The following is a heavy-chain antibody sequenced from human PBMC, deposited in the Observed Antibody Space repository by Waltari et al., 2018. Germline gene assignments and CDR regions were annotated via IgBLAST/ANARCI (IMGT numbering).Heavy chain of an antibody. CDR2: IIPIFGTA. CDR1: GGTFSSYA. D-gene: IGHD3-22*01. J-gene: IGHJ4*02. Sequence: QVQLVQSGAEVKKPGSSVKVSCKASGGTFSSYAISWVRQAPGQGLGWMGGIIPIFGTANYAKKVQGRVKITADKSTSTAYMELSSLRSEDTAVYYCARVGADSSGYSYWGQGTLVTVSS. CDR3: ARVGADSSGYSY. V-gene: IGHV1-69*14.